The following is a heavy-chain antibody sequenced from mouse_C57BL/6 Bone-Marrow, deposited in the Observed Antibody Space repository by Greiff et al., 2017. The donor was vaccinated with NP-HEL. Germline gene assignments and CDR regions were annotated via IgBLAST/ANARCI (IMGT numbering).Heavy chain of an antibody. CDR3: ARHDDYRKAMDY. J-gene: IGHJ4*01. D-gene: IGHD2-4*01. Sequence: EVQGVESGGGLVQPGGSLKLSCAASGFTFSDYYMYWVRQTPEKRLEWVAYISNGGGSTYYPDTVKGRFTISRDNAKNTLYLQMSRLKSEDTAMYYGARHDDYRKAMDYWGQGTSVTVSS. CDR1: GFTFSDYY. CDR2: ISNGGGST. V-gene: IGHV5-12*01.